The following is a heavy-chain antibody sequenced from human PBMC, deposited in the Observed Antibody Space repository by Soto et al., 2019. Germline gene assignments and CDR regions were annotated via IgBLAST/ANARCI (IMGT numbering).Heavy chain of an antibody. CDR3: ARDRSSDPNYYYDVDV. Sequence: QVQLVQSGAEVKKPGSSVKVSCRAAGGTFSSYAITWVRQAPGQGLEWMGRIIPILGIENYAQKFQDRVTITADKSTSTVHMELSSLRSEDTAVYYCARDRSSDPNYYYDVDVWGKGTTVTVSS. D-gene: IGHD6-19*01. CDR1: GGTFSSYA. V-gene: IGHV1-69*04. J-gene: IGHJ6*03. CDR2: IIPILGIE.